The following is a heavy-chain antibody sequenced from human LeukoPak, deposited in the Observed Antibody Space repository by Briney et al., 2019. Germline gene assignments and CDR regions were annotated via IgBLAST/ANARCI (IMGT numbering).Heavy chain of an antibody. V-gene: IGHV4-34*01. J-gene: IGHJ5*02. CDR2: INHSGST. CDR1: GGSFSGYY. CDR3: ARGGGYNWFDP. D-gene: IGHD4-23*01. Sequence: SETLSLTCAVYGGSFSGYYWSWIRQPPGKGLEWIGEINHSGSTNYNPSLKSRVTISVDTSKNQFSLKLSSVTAADTAVYYCARGGGYNWFDPWGQGTLFIVSS.